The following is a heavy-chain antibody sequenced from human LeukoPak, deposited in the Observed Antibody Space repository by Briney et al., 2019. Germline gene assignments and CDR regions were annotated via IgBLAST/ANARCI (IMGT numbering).Heavy chain of an antibody. V-gene: IGHV4-34*01. CDR3: ARGRGYSYGTTALDY. CDR1: GGSFSGYY. D-gene: IGHD5-18*01. CDR2: INHSGST. Sequence: SETLPLTCAVYGGSFSGYYWSWIRQPPGKGLEWIGEINHSGSTNYNPSLKSRVTISVDTSKNQFSLKLSSVTAADTAVYYCARGRGYSYGTTALDYWGQGTLVTVSS. J-gene: IGHJ4*02.